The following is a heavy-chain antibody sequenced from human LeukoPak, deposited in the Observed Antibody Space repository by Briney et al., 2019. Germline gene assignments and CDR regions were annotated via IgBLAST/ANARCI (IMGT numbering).Heavy chain of an antibody. CDR2: FDLQDGET. V-gene: IGHV1-24*01. D-gene: IGHD3-3*01. CDR1: GYTGIELS. J-gene: IGHJ3*02. CDR3: ATHTISGVVTYASHI. Sequence: ASVKVSCKLSGYTGIELSMQWVRQAPGKGLEWMGGFDLQDGETKYAQKLQGRVTMTEDTSTDTAYMELRSLTSEDTAVYYCATHTISGVVTYASHIWGRRTLVTVSS.